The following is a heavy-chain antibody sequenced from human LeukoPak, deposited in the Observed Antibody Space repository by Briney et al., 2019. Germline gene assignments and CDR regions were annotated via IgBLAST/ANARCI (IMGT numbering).Heavy chain of an antibody. CDR1: GFTFSSYA. J-gene: IGHJ3*02. CDR3: ACSGSYSPDAFDI. Sequence: GSLRLSCAASGFTFSSYAMSWVRQPPGKGLEWIGEINHSGSTNYNPSLKSRVTISVDTSKNQFSLKLSSVTAADTAVYYCACSGSYSPDAFDIWGQGTMVTVSS. V-gene: IGHV4-34*08. CDR2: INHSGST. D-gene: IGHD3-10*02.